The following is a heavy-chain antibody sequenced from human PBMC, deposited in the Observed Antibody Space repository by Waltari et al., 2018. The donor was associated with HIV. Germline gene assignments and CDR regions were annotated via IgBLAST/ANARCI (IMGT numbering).Heavy chain of an antibody. CDR2: INSDGRST. J-gene: IGHJ4*02. Sequence: EVQLVESGGGLVQPGGSLRLSCAASGFPFSSYWMHWVRQAPGKGLVWVSRINSDGRSTSYADSVKGRFTISRDNAKNTLYLQMNSLRAEDTAVYYCARNLEVAAAGGGVDYWGQGTLVTVSS. CDR1: GFPFSSYW. CDR3: ARNLEVAAAGGGVDY. D-gene: IGHD6-13*01. V-gene: IGHV3-74*01.